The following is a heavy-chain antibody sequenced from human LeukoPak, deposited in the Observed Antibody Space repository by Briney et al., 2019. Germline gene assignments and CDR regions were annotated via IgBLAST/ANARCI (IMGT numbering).Heavy chain of an antibody. D-gene: IGHD1-26*01. CDR1: GYSFTSYW. J-gene: IGHJ4*02. V-gene: IGHV5-51*01. Sequence: GESLEISCQGSGYSFTSYWIGWVRQLPGKGLEGMGIIYPGDSDTRYRPSFQGQVTISADKSTSTAYLQWSSLKASDTAMYYCARANSGSHADWGQGTLVTVSS. CDR2: IYPGDSDT. CDR3: ARANSGSHAD.